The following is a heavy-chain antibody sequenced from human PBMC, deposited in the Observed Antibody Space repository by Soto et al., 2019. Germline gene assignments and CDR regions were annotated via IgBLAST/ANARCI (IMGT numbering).Heavy chain of an antibody. Sequence: SETLSLTCAVSGGSISSGGYSWSWIRQPPGKGLEWIGYIYHSGSTYYNPSLKSRVTISVDRSKNQFSLKLSSVTAADTAVYYCARGVFMDLLWFGEFKEVETFDIWGQGTMVTVSS. J-gene: IGHJ3*02. V-gene: IGHV4-30-2*01. CDR3: ARGVFMDLLWFGEFKEVETFDI. D-gene: IGHD3-10*01. CDR1: GGSISSGGYS. CDR2: IYHSGST.